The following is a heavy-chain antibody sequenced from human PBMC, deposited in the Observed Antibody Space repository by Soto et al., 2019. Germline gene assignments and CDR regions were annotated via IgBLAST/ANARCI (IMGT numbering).Heavy chain of an antibody. J-gene: IGHJ6*02. V-gene: IGHV3-74*01. Sequence: VQLVQSGGGLVQPGGSLRLSCAASVSSFSGHWMHWVRQVPGKGPMWVSRISPDGRTTAYADSVKGRFTISSYNAKNTLYLKMTRVRGEDTAVDYCTRDRYDNNYYDEMDVWGQVRTVTVS. CDR3: TRDRYDNNYYDEMDV. CDR1: VSSFSGHW. D-gene: IGHD3-22*01. CDR2: ISPDGRTT.